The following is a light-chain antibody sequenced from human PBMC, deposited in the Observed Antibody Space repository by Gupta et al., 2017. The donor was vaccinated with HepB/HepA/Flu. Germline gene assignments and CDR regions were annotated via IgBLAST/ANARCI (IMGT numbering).Light chain of an antibody. V-gene: IGKV1-5*03. Sequence: DIQMTQSPSTLSASVGDRVTITCRASQSISTYLAWYQQKPGKAPNLLIYRASSLESGVPSRFSGSGSGTEFTLTISRLQPDDSATYYCQQDHTYSAFGHGTKVDIK. CDR1: QSISTY. CDR2: RAS. J-gene: IGKJ3*01. CDR3: QQDHTYSA.